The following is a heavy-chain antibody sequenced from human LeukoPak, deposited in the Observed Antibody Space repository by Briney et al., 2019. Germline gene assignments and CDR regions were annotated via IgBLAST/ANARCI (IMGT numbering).Heavy chain of an antibody. D-gene: IGHD2-15*01. CDR2: IHYSGTT. V-gene: IGHV4-39*06. CDR3: ARVVDCSGGSCYIP. J-gene: IGHJ5*02. CDR1: GGSISSSISY. Sequence: SETLSLTCAVSGGSISSSISYWAWIRQPPGKGLEWIATIHYSGTTYYNPSLKSRVTISVDTSKNQFTLKVISVTAADTAVYYCARVVDCSGGSCYIPWGQGTLVTVSS.